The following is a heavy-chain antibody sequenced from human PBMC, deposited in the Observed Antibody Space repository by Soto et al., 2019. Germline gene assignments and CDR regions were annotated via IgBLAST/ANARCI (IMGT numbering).Heavy chain of an antibody. V-gene: IGHV4-4*07. J-gene: IGHJ4*02. Sequence: LSLTCAVYGGSFSGYYWSWIRQSAGKGLEWIGRIYTSGNTNYNPSLKSRVTMSVDTSKNQFSLKMSSVTAADTAVYFCARDRVGSSSFDFWGQGTLVTVSS. CDR2: IYTSGNT. D-gene: IGHD6-6*01. CDR1: GGSFSGYY. CDR3: ARDRVGSSSFDF.